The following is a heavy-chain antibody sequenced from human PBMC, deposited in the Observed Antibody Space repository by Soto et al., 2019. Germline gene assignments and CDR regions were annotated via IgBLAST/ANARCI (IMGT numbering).Heavy chain of an antibody. Sequence: SETLSLTCAVSGGSISSSNWWSWVRQPPGKGLEWIGEIYHSGSTNYNPSLKSRVTISVDKSKNQFSLKLSSVTAADTAVYYCARRGLGRIMITFGGVIATLGAFDIWGQGTMVTVSS. J-gene: IGHJ3*02. D-gene: IGHD3-16*02. CDR2: IYHSGST. V-gene: IGHV4-4*02. CDR3: ARRGLGRIMITFGGVIATLGAFDI. CDR1: GGSISSSNW.